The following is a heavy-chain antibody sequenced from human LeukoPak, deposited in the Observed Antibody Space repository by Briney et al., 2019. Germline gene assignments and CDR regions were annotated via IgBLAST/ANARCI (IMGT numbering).Heavy chain of an antibody. D-gene: IGHD6-13*01. V-gene: IGHV4-59*01. Sequence: SETLSLTCTVSGGSISSYYWSWIRQPPGKGLEWIGYIYYSGSTNYNPSLKSRVTISVDTSKNQFSLRLSSVTAADTAMYYCARKAGGTGFFDYWGQGTLVTVSS. CDR1: GGSISSYY. CDR2: IYYSGST. CDR3: ARKAGGTGFFDY. J-gene: IGHJ4*02.